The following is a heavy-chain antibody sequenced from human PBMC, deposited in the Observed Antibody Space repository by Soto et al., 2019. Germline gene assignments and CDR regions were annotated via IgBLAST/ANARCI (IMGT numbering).Heavy chain of an antibody. CDR3: ATPQDYDGCXDS. CDR2: INVGNGNT. Sequence: GASVKVSCKASGYSFSNYAVNWVRQAPGQRLEWMGWINVGNGNTRYSQKFQGRLTLTRDTPGNTAYLELNSLISEDTAVYYCATPQDYDGCXDSWGQGTLVTVSS. V-gene: IGHV1-3*01. J-gene: IGHJ4*02. D-gene: IGHD3-22*01. CDR1: GYSFSNYA.